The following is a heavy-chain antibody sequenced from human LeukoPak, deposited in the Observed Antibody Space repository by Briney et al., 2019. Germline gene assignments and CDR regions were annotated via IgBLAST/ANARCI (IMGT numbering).Heavy chain of an antibody. V-gene: IGHV3-23*01. CDR2: ISGSGDTT. CDR1: GFTFSTYA. CDR3: AKGSRDSTSYCFDY. Sequence: GSLRLSCAASGFTFSTYAMSWVRQAPGEGLEWVSSISGSGDTTYYAGSVKGRFTISSDKSRNTLYLQMNSLRVEDTAVYYCAKGSRDSTSYCFDYWGQGTLVTVSS. D-gene: IGHD3-22*01. J-gene: IGHJ4*02.